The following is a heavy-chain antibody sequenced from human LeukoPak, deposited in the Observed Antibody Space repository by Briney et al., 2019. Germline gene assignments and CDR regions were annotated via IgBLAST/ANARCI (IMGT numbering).Heavy chain of an antibody. V-gene: IGHV3-21*01. CDR3: ARSGHSSGWDNNRYFYSGMDV. J-gene: IGHJ6*02. CDR2: ISSSSSYI. Sequence: GGSLRLSCAASGFTFSSYSMNWVRQAPGKGLEWVSSISSSSSYIYYADSVKGRFTISRDISKNTLFLQMNSLRAEDTAVYYCARSGHSSGWDNNRYFYSGMDVWGQGTTVTV. CDR1: GFTFSSYS. D-gene: IGHD6-19*01.